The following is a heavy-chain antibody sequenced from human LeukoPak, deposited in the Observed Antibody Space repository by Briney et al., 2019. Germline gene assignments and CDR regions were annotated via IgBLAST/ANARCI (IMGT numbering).Heavy chain of an antibody. CDR2: ISGTGGSA. J-gene: IGHJ4*02. V-gene: IGHV3-23*01. Sequence: GGSLRLSCEASGFSFRNYAMNWVRQAPGKGLEWVASISGTGGSAFYADFAKGRFIISRDNSKDTLSLQLNSLTGTDTAVYFCAKGSVAIPQFFKSWGRGILVTVSS. CDR3: AKGSVAIPQFFKS. D-gene: IGHD2-21*01. CDR1: GFSFRNYA.